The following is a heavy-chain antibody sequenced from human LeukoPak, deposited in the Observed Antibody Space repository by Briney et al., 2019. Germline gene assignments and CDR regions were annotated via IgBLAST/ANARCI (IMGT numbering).Heavy chain of an antibody. CDR2: INPNSGGT. CDR3: ARGAPSGRYFDY. J-gene: IGHJ4*02. Sequence: ASVKVSCKASGYTFTGYYMHGVRQAPGQGLDWMGWINPNSGGTNYAQKFQGRVTMTRDTSISTAYMEMSRLSSDDTAVYYCARGAPSGRYFDYWGQGTLVAVSS. CDR1: GYTFTGYY. V-gene: IGHV1-2*02. D-gene: IGHD1-26*01.